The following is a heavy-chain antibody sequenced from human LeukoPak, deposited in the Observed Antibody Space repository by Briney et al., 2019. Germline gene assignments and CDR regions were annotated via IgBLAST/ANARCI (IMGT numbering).Heavy chain of an antibody. J-gene: IGHJ6*02. CDR1: GFTFSSYA. CDR2: ISYDGSNK. Sequence: GSLRLSCAASGFTFSSYAMHWVRQAPGKGLEWVAVISYDGSNKYYADSVKGRFTISRDNSKNTLYLQMNSLRAEDTAVYYCARASRGYCSSTSCLLYYYYGMDVWGQGTTVTVSS. D-gene: IGHD2-2*01. V-gene: IGHV3-30-3*01. CDR3: ARASRGYCSSTSCLLYYYYGMDV.